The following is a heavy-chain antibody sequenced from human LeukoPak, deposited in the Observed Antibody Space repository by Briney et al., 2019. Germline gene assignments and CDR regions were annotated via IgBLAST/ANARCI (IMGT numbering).Heavy chain of an antibody. J-gene: IGHJ4*02. V-gene: IGHV4-59*01. D-gene: IGHD4-17*01. CDR3: ARDLGYGYPFDY. Sequence: SETLSLTCTVSGDSISSYYWNWIRQPPGKGLEWIGYIYYSGSTNYNPSLKSRVTISVDTSKNQFSLKLSSVTAADTAVYYCARDLGYGYPFDYWGQGTLVIVSS. CDR1: GDSISSYY. CDR2: IYYSGST.